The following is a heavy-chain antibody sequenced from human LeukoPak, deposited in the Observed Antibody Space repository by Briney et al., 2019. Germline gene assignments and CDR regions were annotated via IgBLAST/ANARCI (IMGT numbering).Heavy chain of an antibody. CDR2: IYDSGST. CDR3: ARHYGP. CDR1: GGSIRSSYYY. Sequence: KPSETLSLPCTVSGGSIRSSYYYWGWIRHPPGKGLEWIGSIYDSGSTYYNPSLKSRVTISVDTSKNQFSLKLNSVTAADTAVYCCARHYGPGGQGTLVTVSS. D-gene: IGHD3-10*01. V-gene: IGHV4-39*01. J-gene: IGHJ5*02.